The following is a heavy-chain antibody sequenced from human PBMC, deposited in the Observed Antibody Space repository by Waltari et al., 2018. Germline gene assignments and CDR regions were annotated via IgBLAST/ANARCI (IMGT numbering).Heavy chain of an antibody. CDR3: AKSAAATIRFWYFDL. CDR2: IGGSGVTI. CDR1: GFPFSSYD. D-gene: IGHD6-13*01. J-gene: IGHJ2*01. V-gene: IGHV3-23*04. Sequence: EVQLVESGGGLVQHGGSLRLSCAASGFPFSSYDMSWVRQSPGKGLEWVSSIGGSGVTIFYEDSVKGRFTTSRDNSKNTVYLQMDSLRAEDTAIYYCAKSAAATIRFWYFDLWGRGTLVTVSS.